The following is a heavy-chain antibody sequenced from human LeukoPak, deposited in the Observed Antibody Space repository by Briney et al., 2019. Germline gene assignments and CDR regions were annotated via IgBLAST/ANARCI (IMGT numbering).Heavy chain of an antibody. CDR1: GGSVSSGSYY. CDR2: IYYSGST. Sequence: SETLSLTCTVSGGSVSSGSYYWSWIRQPPGKGLEWIGYIYYSGSTNYNPSLKSRVTISVDTSKNQFSLKLSSVTAADTAVYYCARGRYDSSGYYSYYYYGMDVWGQGTTVTVSS. J-gene: IGHJ6*02. CDR3: ARGRYDSSGYYSYYYYGMDV. V-gene: IGHV4-61*01. D-gene: IGHD3-22*01.